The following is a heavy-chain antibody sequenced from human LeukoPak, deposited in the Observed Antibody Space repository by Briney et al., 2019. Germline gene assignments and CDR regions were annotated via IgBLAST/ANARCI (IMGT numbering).Heavy chain of an antibody. Sequence: GGSLRLSCTASGFTFGDYAMSWFRQAPGKGLEWVGFIRSKPYGGTTENAASVKGRFTISRDDSKSIAYLQMDSLKTEDTAVYYCARGGVYCSSVSCSVDYWGQGILVTVSS. CDR1: GFTFGDYA. CDR2: IRSKPYGGTT. V-gene: IGHV3-49*03. CDR3: ARGGVYCSSVSCSVDY. D-gene: IGHD2-2*01. J-gene: IGHJ4*02.